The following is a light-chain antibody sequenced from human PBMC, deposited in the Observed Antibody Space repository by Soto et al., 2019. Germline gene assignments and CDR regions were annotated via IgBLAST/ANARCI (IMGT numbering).Light chain of an antibody. CDR2: WPS. Sequence: DIVMTQSPDSLAVSLGERATINCKSSQSVLYSSNNKNYLAWYQQKPGQPPKLLIXWPSTRESGVPDRFSGSGSGTDFTLTISSLQAEDVAVYYCQQYNSWPPITFGQGTRLEIK. CDR1: QSVLYSSNNKNY. V-gene: IGKV4-1*01. J-gene: IGKJ5*01. CDR3: QQYNSWPPIT.